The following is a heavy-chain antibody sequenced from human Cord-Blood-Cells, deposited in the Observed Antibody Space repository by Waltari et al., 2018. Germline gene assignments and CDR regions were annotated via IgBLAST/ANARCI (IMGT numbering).Heavy chain of an antibody. V-gene: IGHV1-69*06. CDR1: GGTFSSYA. CDR3: AYYDFWSGHFYYYMDV. D-gene: IGHD3-3*01. J-gene: IGHJ6*03. CDR2: IIPIFGTA. Sequence: QVQLVQSGAEVKKPGSSVKVSCKASGGTFSSYAISWVRQAPGQGLEWMGGIIPIFGTANYAQKFQGRGTITADKSTSTAYMELSSLRSEETAVYYCAYYDFWSGHFYYYMDVWGKGTTVTVSS.